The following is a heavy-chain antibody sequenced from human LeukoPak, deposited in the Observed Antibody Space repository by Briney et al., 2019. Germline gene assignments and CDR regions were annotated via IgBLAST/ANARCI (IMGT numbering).Heavy chain of an antibody. CDR3: AKDITMVRGVPW. CDR1: GFTFSSYA. D-gene: IGHD3-10*01. V-gene: IGHV3-23*01. J-gene: IGHJ4*02. Sequence: GGSLRLSCAASGFTFSSYAMSWVRQAPGKGLEWVSAISGSGGSTYYADSVKGRFTISRDNSKNTLYLQMNSLRAEDTAVHYCAKDITMVRGVPWWGQGTLVTVSS. CDR2: ISGSGGST.